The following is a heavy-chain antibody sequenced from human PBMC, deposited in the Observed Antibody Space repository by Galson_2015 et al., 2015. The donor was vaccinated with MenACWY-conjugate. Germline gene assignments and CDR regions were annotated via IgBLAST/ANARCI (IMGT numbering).Heavy chain of an antibody. V-gene: IGHV3-21*01. CDR3: AREICGGDDYPSVCGMDV. CDR1: GFTFSSYS. J-gene: IGHJ6*02. CDR2: ISSSSSYM. Sequence: SLRLSCAASGFTFSSYSMNWVRQAPGKGLEWISIISSSSSYMYYADSVQGRLTISRDNAKNSVYLQMNSLRAEDTAVYYCAREICGGDDYPSVCGMDVWGRGTTVTVS. D-gene: IGHD2-21*01.